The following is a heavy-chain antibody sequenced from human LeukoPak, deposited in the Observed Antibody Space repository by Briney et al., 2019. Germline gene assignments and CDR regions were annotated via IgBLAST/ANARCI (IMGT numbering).Heavy chain of an antibody. CDR1: GGSISSGDYY. J-gene: IGHJ4*02. D-gene: IGHD2-2*01. CDR3: ARADSRSIPGGPGPRDYFDY. CDR2: INHSGST. Sequence: SETLSFTCTVSGGSISSGDYYWSWIRQPPGKGLEWIGEINHSGSTNYNPSLKSRVTISVDTSKNQFSLKLSSVTAADTAVYYCARADSRSIPGGPGPRDYFDYWGQGTLVTVSS. V-gene: IGHV4-39*07.